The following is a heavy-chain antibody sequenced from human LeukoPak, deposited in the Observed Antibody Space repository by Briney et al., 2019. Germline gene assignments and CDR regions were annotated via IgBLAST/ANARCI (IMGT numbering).Heavy chain of an antibody. CDR1: GFTFDDYG. CDR3: GRSVAASRYY. Sequence: GGSLRLSCAASGFTFDDYGMSWVRQAPGKGLEWVSGINWNGGSTGYADSVKGRFPISRDNAKNSLYLQMNSLRAEDTALYYCGRSVAASRYYWGQGTLVTVSS. D-gene: IGHD2-15*01. CDR2: INWNGGST. V-gene: IGHV3-20*04. J-gene: IGHJ4*02.